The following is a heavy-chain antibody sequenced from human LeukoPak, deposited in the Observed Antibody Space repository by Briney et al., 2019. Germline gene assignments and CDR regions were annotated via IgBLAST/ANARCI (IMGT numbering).Heavy chain of an antibody. V-gene: IGHV4-39*07. D-gene: IGHD3-10*01. J-gene: IGHJ3*02. Sequence: SETLSLTCTVSGGSISSSSYYWGWIRQPPGKGLEWIGSIYYSGSTYYNPSLKSRVTISVDTSKNQFSLKLSSVTAADTAVYYCARGAILRILGSRNYYNFGDAFDIWGQGTMVTVSS. CDR1: GGSISSSSYY. CDR2: IYYSGST. CDR3: ARGAILRILGSRNYYNFGDAFDI.